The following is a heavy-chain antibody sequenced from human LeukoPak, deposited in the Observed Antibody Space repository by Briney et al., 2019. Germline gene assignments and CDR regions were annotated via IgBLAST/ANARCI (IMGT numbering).Heavy chain of an antibody. Sequence: GGSLRLSCAASGFTFSNYEMNWVRQAPGKGLEWVSYISISGSTIYYADSVKGRFTISRDNAKNSLYLQMNSLRADDTALYYCARVGYYADDAFDIWGQGTMVTVSS. D-gene: IGHD3-10*01. CDR1: GFTFSNYE. V-gene: IGHV3-48*03. J-gene: IGHJ3*02. CDR2: ISISGSTI. CDR3: ARVGYYADDAFDI.